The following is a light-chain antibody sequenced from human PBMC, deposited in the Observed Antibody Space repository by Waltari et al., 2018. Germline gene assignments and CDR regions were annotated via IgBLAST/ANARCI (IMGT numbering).Light chain of an antibody. J-gene: IGLJ2*01. CDR3: QSYDSNLVV. CDR1: SSNTGAGYD. V-gene: IGLV1-40*01. CDR2: GNN. Sequence: QSVLTQPPSVSGAPGQRVTISCTGTSSNTGAGYDVHWYQQLPGTAPKLLIYGNNNRPSGVPDRFSASKSDTSASLAITGLQAEDEADYYCQSYDSNLVVFGGGTKLTVL.